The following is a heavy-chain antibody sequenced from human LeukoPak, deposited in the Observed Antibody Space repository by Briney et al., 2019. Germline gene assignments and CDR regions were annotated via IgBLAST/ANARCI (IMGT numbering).Heavy chain of an antibody. CDR3: AKPPYGRDVYNYFDY. J-gene: IGHJ4*02. CDR2: ISGSGGST. CDR1: GGSISSGGYY. D-gene: IGHD5-24*01. V-gene: IGHV3-23*01. Sequence: LSLTCTVSGGSISSGGYYWSWVRQAPGKGLEWVSAISGSGGSTYYADSVKGRFTISRDNSKNTLYLQMNSLRVEDTAVYYCAKPPYGRDVYNYFDYWGQGTPVTVSS.